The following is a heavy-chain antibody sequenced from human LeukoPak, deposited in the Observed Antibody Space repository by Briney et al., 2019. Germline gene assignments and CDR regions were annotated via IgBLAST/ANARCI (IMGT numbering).Heavy chain of an antibody. Sequence: PGGSLRLSCAASGFTFSHYEIHWVRQAPGRGPEWLFYISSSGETIYFADSMKGRFTISRDNANNSLSLQMNSLRVEDTAIYYCARASGRDGFNTPFEYWGQGTLVTVSS. J-gene: IGHJ4*02. CDR1: GFTFSHYE. V-gene: IGHV3-48*03. CDR3: ARASGRDGFNTPFEY. D-gene: IGHD5-24*01. CDR2: ISSSGETI.